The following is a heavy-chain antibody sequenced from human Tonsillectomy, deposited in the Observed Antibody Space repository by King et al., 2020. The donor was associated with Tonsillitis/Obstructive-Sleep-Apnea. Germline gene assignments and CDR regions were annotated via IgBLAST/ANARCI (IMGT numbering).Heavy chain of an antibody. D-gene: IGHD3-3*01. CDR1: GGSISSGDYY. Sequence: QLQESGPGLVKPSQTLSLTCTVSGGSISSGDYYWSWIRQPPGKGLEWIGYIYYSGSTYYNPSLKSRFTISLDTSKNQFSLKLSSVTAADTAVYYCVRVLRITRRFDPWGQGTLVTVSS. V-gene: IGHV4-30-4*01. CDR2: IYYSGST. CDR3: VRVLRITRRFDP. J-gene: IGHJ5*02.